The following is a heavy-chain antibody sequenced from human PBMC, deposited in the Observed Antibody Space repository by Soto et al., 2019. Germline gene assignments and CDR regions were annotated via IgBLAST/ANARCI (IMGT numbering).Heavy chain of an antibody. CDR3: ASTSIAAAGKDYNWFDP. D-gene: IGHD6-13*01. CDR1: GYSFTSYW. Sequence: PGESLKISCKGSGYSFTSYWSGWVRQMPGKGLEWMGIIYPGDSDTRYSPSFQGQVTISADKSISTAYLQWSSLKASDTAMYYCASTSIAAAGKDYNWFDPWGQGTLVTVSS. CDR2: IYPGDSDT. V-gene: IGHV5-51*01. J-gene: IGHJ5*02.